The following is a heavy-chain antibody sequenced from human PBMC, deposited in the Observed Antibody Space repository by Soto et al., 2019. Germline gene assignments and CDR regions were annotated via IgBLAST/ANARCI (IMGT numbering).Heavy chain of an antibody. CDR3: AQFDFWSGYSDY. D-gene: IGHD3-3*01. CDR2: ISGNDDST. J-gene: IGHJ4*02. CDR1: GFTFSTFA. Sequence: VGSLRLSCSASGFTFSTFAMGWVRQAPGKGLERVSVISGNDDSTNYADSVKGRFTISRDNSKNTLYLQMNSLRAEDTAVYYCAQFDFWSGYSDYWGQGTLVTVSS. V-gene: IGHV3-23*01.